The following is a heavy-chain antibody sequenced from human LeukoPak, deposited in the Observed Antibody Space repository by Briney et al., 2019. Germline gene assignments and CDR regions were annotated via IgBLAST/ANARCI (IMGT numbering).Heavy chain of an antibody. D-gene: IGHD6-19*01. CDR2: ISSDGGKT. CDR3: ARGIAVAASFDY. CDR1: GFTFENFW. Sequence: GGSMRLSCAASGFTFENFWMHWVRQAPGKGLVWVSRISSDGGKTDYVDAVKGRFTTSRDNVRNTLDLQMNSLRAEDTAVYYCARGIAVAASFDYWGQGTLVTVSS. J-gene: IGHJ4*02. V-gene: IGHV3-74*01.